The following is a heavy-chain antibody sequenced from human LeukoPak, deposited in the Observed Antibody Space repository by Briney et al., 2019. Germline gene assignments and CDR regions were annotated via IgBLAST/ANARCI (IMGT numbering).Heavy chain of an antibody. V-gene: IGHV3-23*01. CDR1: GFSFSSYA. D-gene: IGHD6-19*01. CDR2: ISGSGDNT. Sequence: GGSLRLSCAASGFSFSSYAMSWVRQAPGKGLEWVSSISGSGDNTYYAESVKGRFTISRDNSKNTLFLQMNSLRAEDTAVFCCAKRSGYTTGWFFDFWGQGTLVTVSS. CDR3: AKRSGYTTGWFFDF. J-gene: IGHJ4*02.